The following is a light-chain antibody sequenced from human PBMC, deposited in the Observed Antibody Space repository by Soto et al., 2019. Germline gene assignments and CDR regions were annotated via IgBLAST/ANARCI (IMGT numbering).Light chain of an antibody. J-gene: IGKJ1*01. CDR1: ESVSSI. Sequence: VVLTQSPATLSLSPGERATLSCRASESVSSIYVAWYQQKPGQAPTLLIYGASTRATGIPDRFSGSGSGTEFTLTISSLQSEDFAVYYCQQYDDWPSFGQGTKVDIK. CDR3: QQYDDWPS. CDR2: GAS. V-gene: IGKV3D-15*01.